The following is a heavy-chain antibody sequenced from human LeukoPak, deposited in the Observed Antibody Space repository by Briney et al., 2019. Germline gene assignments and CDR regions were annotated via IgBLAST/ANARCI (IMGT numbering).Heavy chain of an antibody. CDR3: ARYIDYGDSRRYFDY. CDR1: GYSFATYW. D-gene: IGHD4-17*01. Sequence: GESLKISFKGSGYSFATYWIGWVRQMPGKGLEWMGIIYPGDSDTTYSPSFQGQVTISVDKSVSTAFLQWSSLKASDSAMYYCARYIDYGDSRRYFDYWGQGTLVTVSA. V-gene: IGHV5-51*01. CDR2: IYPGDSDT. J-gene: IGHJ4*02.